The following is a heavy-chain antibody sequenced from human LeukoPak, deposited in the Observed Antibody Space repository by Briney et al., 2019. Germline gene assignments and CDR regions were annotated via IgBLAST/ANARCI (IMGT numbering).Heavy chain of an antibody. V-gene: IGHV4-30-4*01. CDR1: GGSISAYD. Sequence: PSETLSLTCTVSGGSISAYDWSWIRQPPGKGLEWIGYIYYSGSTYYNPSLKSRVTMSVDTSKNQFSLKLSSVTAADTAVYYCARELTYADYWGQGTLVTVSS. D-gene: IGHD4/OR15-4a*01. CDR3: ARELTYADY. J-gene: IGHJ4*02. CDR2: IYYSGST.